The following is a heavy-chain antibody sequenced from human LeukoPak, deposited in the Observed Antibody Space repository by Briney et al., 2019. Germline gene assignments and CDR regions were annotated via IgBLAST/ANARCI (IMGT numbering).Heavy chain of an antibody. V-gene: IGHV1-69*13. CDR1: GGTFSSYA. Sequence: GASVKVSCKASGGTFSSYAIRWVRQAPGQGLEWMGGIIPIFGTANYAQKFQGRVTITADESTSTAYMELSSLRSEDTAVYYCARDRGVNYDFWSGYQDGYFDYWGQGTLVTVSS. J-gene: IGHJ4*02. CDR3: ARDRGVNYDFWSGYQDGYFDY. D-gene: IGHD3-3*01. CDR2: IIPIFGTA.